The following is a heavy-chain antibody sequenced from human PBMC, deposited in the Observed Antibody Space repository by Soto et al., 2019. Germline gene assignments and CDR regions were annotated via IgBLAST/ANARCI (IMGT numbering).Heavy chain of an antibody. CDR3: ARLPENYGGAFDV. CDR2: IYHDGST. CDR1: SGSVSTNNW. J-gene: IGHJ3*01. Sequence: SETLSLTCTVSSGSVSTNNWWSWVRQSPGKGLEWIGEIYHDGSTDYTPSLKSRVTISLDQSRNQLSLSLRSVTAADTAIYYCARLPENYGGAFDVWGQGTMVTVSS. D-gene: IGHD1-7*01. V-gene: IGHV4-4*02.